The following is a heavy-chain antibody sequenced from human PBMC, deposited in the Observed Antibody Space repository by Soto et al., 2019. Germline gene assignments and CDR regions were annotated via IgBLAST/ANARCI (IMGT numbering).Heavy chain of an antibody. Sequence: EVQLVESGGGLVQPGGSLRLSCAASGFTFSSYWMHWVRQAPGKGLVWVSRINSDGSSTSYADSVKGRFTISRDNAKNTLYLQMISLRAEDTAVYYCASLKTVDSSGSQIDYWGQGTLVTVSS. V-gene: IGHV3-74*01. CDR2: INSDGSST. CDR1: GFTFSSYW. J-gene: IGHJ4*02. CDR3: ASLKTVDSSGSQIDY. D-gene: IGHD3-22*01.